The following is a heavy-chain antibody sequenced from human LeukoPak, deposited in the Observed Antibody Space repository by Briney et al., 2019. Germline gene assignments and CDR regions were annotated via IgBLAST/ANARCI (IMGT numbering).Heavy chain of an antibody. J-gene: IGHJ6*04. CDR2: IPYDGSNK. Sequence: GGSLRLSCAASGFTFSSYGMHWVRQAPGKGLEWVAVIPYDGSNKYYADSVKGRFTIPRDNSKNTLYLQMNSLRAEDTAVYYCAKTPLDYYYGTDVWGKGTTVTVSS. CDR3: AKTPLDYYYGTDV. CDR1: GFTFSSYG. V-gene: IGHV3-30*18.